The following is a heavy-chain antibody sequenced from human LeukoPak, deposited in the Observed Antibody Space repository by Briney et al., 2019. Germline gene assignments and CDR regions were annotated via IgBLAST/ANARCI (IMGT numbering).Heavy chain of an antibody. CDR1: GGSISSHY. J-gene: IGHJ5*01. D-gene: IGHD5-12*01. Sequence: SETLSLTCTVFGGSISSHYWSWIRQSAGKGLEWIGRIDASGSTRFNPSLKSRVTMSVDTSNNHFSLKLTSVTAADTAVYFCARGMGAANDYHLFDSWGQGTPVHVSS. CDR2: IDASGST. CDR3: ARGMGAANDYHLFDS. V-gene: IGHV4-4*07.